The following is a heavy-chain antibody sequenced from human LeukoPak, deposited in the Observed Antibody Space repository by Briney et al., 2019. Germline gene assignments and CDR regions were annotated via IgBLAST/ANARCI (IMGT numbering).Heavy chain of an antibody. V-gene: IGHV4-4*07. CDR2: IYTSGST. D-gene: IGHD6-6*01. CDR3: AREGSSGYYYYYYMDV. CDR1: GGSISSYY. Sequence: SETLSLTCTVSGGSISSYYWSWIRQPAGKGLEWIGRIYTSGSTNYNPSLKSRVTMSVDTSKNQFSLKLSSVTAADTAAYYCAREGSSGYYYYYYMDVWGKGTTVTVSS. J-gene: IGHJ6*03.